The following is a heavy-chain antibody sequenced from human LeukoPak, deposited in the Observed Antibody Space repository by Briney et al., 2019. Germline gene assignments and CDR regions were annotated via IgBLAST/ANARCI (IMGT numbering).Heavy chain of an antibody. Sequence: PSETLSLTCTVCGGSISPYYWSWIRQPPGKGLEWIGYIYYSGSTNYNPSLKSRVTISVDTSKNQFSLKLSSVTAADTAVYYCARHRPISIVTATGDSFDIWGQGTMVTVSS. CDR2: IYYSGST. D-gene: IGHD1-26*01. V-gene: IGHV4-59*08. CDR3: ARHRPISIVTATGDSFDI. CDR1: GGSISPYY. J-gene: IGHJ3*02.